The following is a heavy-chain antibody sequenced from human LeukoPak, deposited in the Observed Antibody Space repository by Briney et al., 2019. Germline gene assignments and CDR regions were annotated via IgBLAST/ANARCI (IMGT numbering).Heavy chain of an antibody. CDR3: AREDLSFSEGDGWFDP. V-gene: IGHV3-66*02. D-gene: IGHD5-24*01. J-gene: IGHJ5*02. CDR1: GFTVSSNY. CDR2: IYSGGST. Sequence: GGSLRLSCAASGFTVSSNYMSWVRQAPGKGLEWVSVIYSGGSTYYADSVKGRFTISRDNSKNTLYLQMNSLRAEDTAVYYCAREDLSFSEGDGWFDPWGQGTLVTVSS.